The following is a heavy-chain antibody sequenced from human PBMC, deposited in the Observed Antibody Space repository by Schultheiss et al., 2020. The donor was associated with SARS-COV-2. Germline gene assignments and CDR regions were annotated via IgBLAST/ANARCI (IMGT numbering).Heavy chain of an antibody. V-gene: IGHV3-23*01. J-gene: IGHJ5*02. CDR2: ISVSGGNT. CDR1: GFTFSSDA. D-gene: IGHD6-13*01. Sequence: GESLKISCAGSGFTFSSDAMSWVRQAPGKGLEWVSGISVSGGNTYYADSVKGRFIISRDNSKNTLYLQMNSLRAEDTAVYYCANGLKYSSSWGNWFDPWGQGTLVTVSS. CDR3: ANGLKYSSSWGNWFDP.